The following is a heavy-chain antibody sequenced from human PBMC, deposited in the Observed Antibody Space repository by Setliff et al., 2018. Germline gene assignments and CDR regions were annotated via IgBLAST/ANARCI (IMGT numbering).Heavy chain of an antibody. CDR2: MNPNSGNT. D-gene: IGHD2-21*01. Sequence: ASVKVSCKTSGFSFTDSYIHWVRQATGQGLEWMGWMNPNSGNTGYAQKFQGRVTMTRDTSISTAYMELSRLTSDDTAVYYCAKDGGEVYWGQGTLVTVSS. V-gene: IGHV1-2*02. CDR3: AKDGGEVY. J-gene: IGHJ4*02. CDR1: GFSFTDSY.